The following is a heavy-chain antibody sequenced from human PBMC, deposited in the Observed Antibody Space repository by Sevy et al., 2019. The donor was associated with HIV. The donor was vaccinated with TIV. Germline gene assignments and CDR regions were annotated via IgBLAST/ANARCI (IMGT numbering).Heavy chain of an antibody. J-gene: IGHJ6*02. D-gene: IGHD3-3*01. Sequence: GGSLRLSCVASGLTVGSLSINWVRQAPGKGLEWVSLIYSAGTTFYSDSVKGRFTISRDNSNNTLDLQMNNLRAEDTAVYYCAREREFTIFGVLIEYGMDVWGQGTTVTVSS. CDR2: IYSAGTT. CDR1: GLTVGSLS. V-gene: IGHV3-53*01. CDR3: AREREFTIFGVLIEYGMDV.